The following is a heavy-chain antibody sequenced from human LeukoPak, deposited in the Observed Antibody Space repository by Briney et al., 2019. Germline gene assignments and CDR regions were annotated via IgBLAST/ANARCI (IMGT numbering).Heavy chain of an antibody. CDR1: GGSFSGYY. CDR2: IYYTRST. V-gene: IGHV4-34*01. CDR3: ARGVTMIVVVIHDWYFDL. J-gene: IGHJ2*01. D-gene: IGHD3-22*01. Sequence: PSETLSLTCAVYGGSFSGYYWGWIRQPPGKGLEWIGSIYYTRSTYYNPSLKSRVTISVDTSKNQFSLKLTSVTAADTAVYYCARGVTMIVVVIHDWYFDLWGRGTLVTVSS.